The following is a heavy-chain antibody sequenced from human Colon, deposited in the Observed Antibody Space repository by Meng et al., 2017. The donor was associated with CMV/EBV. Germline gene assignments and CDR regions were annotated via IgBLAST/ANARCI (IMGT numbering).Heavy chain of an antibody. J-gene: IGHJ4*02. CDR1: GFMFSNYE. Sequence: GESLKISCAASGFMFSNYEMNWVRQAPGKGLEWVSYIDTSGYTVSYGDSVKGRFTISRDNAKNSLFLQMNSLRGDDTAVYYCAKENWASVPGVTSHMYYFDYWGEGTLVTVSS. CDR3: AKENWASVPGVTSHMYYFDY. D-gene: IGHD2-21*02. CDR2: IDTSGYTV. V-gene: IGHV3-48*03.